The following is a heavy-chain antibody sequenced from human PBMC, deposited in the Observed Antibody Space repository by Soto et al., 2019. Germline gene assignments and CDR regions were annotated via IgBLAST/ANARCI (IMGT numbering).Heavy chain of an antibody. D-gene: IGHD5-12*01. CDR3: ARERGYSGYDSGWFDP. Sequence: GVSLRLSCAASGFTFSSYAMSWVRQAPGKGLEWVSTISSSGGSTHYADSVKGRFTISRDNAKNSLYLQMNSLRAEDTAVYYCARERGYSGYDSGWFDPWGQGTLVTVSS. CDR1: GFTFSSYA. CDR2: ISSSGGST. V-gene: IGHV3-23*01. J-gene: IGHJ5*02.